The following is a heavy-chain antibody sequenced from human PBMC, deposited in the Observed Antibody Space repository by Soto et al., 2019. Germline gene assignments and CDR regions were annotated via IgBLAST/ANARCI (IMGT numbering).Heavy chain of an antibody. V-gene: IGHV4-30-4*01. J-gene: IGHJ4*02. CDR3: ASQYGDPRWYFDY. D-gene: IGHD4-17*01. CDR2: IYYSGST. CDR1: GGSISSGDYY. Sequence: NPSETLSLTCTVSGGSISSGDYYWSWIRQPPGKGLEWIGYIYYSGSTYYNPSLKSRVTISVDTSKNQFSLKLSSVTAADTAVYYCASQYGDPRWYFDYWGQGTLVTVSS.